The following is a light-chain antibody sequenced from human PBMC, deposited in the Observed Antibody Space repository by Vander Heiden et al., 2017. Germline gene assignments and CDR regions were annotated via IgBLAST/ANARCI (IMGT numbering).Light chain of an antibody. V-gene: IGLV3-25*03. Sequence: SYELTQPPSVSGSPGQTARITCSGDALQKQYAYWYQQKPGQAPVLVIYKDSERPSGIPERFSGSSSGTTVTLTISGVQAEDEADYYCQSADSSGTWVFGGGTKLTVL. CDR3: QSADSSGTWV. CDR1: ALQKQY. CDR2: KDS. J-gene: IGLJ3*02.